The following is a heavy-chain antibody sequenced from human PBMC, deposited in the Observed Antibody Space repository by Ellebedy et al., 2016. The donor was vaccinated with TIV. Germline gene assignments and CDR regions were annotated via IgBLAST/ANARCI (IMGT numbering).Heavy chain of an antibody. CDR3: AKDPGRHFYDFTNY. CDR2: IYSGGST. D-gene: IGHD3-3*01. CDR1: GFTVSSNY. J-gene: IGHJ4*02. V-gene: IGHV3-53*01. Sequence: GESLKISXAASGFTVSSNYMSWVRQAPGKGLEWVSVIYSGGSTYYADSVKGRFTISRDNSKNTLYLQMNSLRAEDTAVYYCAKDPGRHFYDFTNYWGQGTLVTVSS.